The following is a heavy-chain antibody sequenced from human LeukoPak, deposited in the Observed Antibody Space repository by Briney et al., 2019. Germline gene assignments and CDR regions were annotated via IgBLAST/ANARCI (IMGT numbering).Heavy chain of an antibody. CDR3: ATDMEKNIPPGFDY. D-gene: IGHD2/OR15-2a*01. CDR2: IIPIFGTA. Sequence: ASVKVSCKASGGTFSSYAISWVRQAPGQGLEWMGGIIPIFGTANYAQKFQGRVTITADESTSTAYMELSSLRSEDTAVYYCATDMEKNIPPGFDYWGQGTLVTVSS. J-gene: IGHJ4*02. CDR1: GGTFSSYA. V-gene: IGHV1-69*13.